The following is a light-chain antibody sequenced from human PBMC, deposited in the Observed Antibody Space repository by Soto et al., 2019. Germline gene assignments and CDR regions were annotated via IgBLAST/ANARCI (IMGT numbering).Light chain of an antibody. CDR1: QSVISN. J-gene: IGKJ5*01. Sequence: EILLTQSPGTLSLSPGERATLSCRASQSVISNLAWYKHKPGLAPRLLSHDTSSRAIGIPDRFSGSKSGTKFTLTIRRMEPEDVGMYYCQQYGSSPITFGQGIRLEI. V-gene: IGKV3D-20*01. CDR2: DTS. CDR3: QQYGSSPIT.